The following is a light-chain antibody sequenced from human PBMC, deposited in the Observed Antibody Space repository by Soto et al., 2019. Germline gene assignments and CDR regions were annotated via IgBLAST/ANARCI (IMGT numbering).Light chain of an antibody. Sequence: QAVVTQVPATSGTPGQTVAISCSGSSSNIGKNTVNWYQQFPGTAPKLLIHSTNHRPSGVPDRFSGSKSGTSASLAISGLQSEDEAEYYCAVWEDSLNGPIFGGGTQLTVL. CDR1: SSNIGKNT. CDR2: STN. V-gene: IGLV1-44*01. J-gene: IGLJ2*01. CDR3: AVWEDSLNGPI.